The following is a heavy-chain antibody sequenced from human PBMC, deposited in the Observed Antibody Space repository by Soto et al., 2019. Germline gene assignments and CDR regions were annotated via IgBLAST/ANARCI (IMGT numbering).Heavy chain of an antibody. CDR2: ISSNGGST. V-gene: IGHV3-64*01. Sequence: GGSLRLSCAASGFTFSSYAMHWVRQAPGKGLEYVSAISSNGGSTYYANSVKGRFTISRDNSKNTLYLQMGSLRAEDMAVYYCATAYHYDYIWGSYRSLNDAFDSWGQGTMVTVSS. CDR1: GFTFSSYA. J-gene: IGHJ3*02. CDR3: ATAYHYDYIWGSYRSLNDAFDS. D-gene: IGHD3-16*02.